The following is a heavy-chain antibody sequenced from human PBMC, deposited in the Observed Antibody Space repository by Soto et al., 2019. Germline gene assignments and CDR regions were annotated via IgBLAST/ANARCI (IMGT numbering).Heavy chain of an antibody. J-gene: IGHJ4*02. CDR1: GGSFSGYY. V-gene: IGHV4-34*01. Sequence: SETLSLTCAVYGGSFSGYYWSWIRQPPGKGLEWIGEINHSGSTNYNPSLKSRVTISVDTSKNQFSLKLSSVTAADTAVYYCARAKTLKRYCSGGSCRRVLDYWGQGTVVTVSS. D-gene: IGHD2-15*01. CDR3: ARAKTLKRYCSGGSCRRVLDY. CDR2: INHSGST.